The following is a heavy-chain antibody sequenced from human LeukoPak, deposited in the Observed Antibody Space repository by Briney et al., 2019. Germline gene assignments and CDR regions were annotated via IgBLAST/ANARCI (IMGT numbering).Heavy chain of an antibody. V-gene: IGHV3-23*01. Sequence: GGALRLSCAASGFTFSTYAMTWVGQAPGKGLEWVSAISGSGGSTYYAGSVKGRFTISRDNSKTTLYLQMNRLRADDTAVFYCAKDRGYWGQGTLVTVSS. CDR2: ISGSGGST. CDR1: GFTFSTYA. CDR3: AKDRGY. J-gene: IGHJ4*02.